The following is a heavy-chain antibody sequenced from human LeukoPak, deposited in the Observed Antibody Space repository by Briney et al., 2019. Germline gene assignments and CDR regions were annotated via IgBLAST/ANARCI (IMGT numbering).Heavy chain of an antibody. V-gene: IGHV3-64D*06. Sequence: GGCLRLSCSASGFTFSSYAMHWVRQAPGKGLEYVSAISSNGGSTYYADSVKGRFTISRDNSKNTLYLQMSSLRAEDTAVYYCVKGRGGSSWSEGLTGFWGQGTLVTVSS. CDR3: VKGRGGSSWSEGLTGF. CDR2: ISSNGGST. J-gene: IGHJ4*02. D-gene: IGHD6-13*01. CDR1: GFTFSSYA.